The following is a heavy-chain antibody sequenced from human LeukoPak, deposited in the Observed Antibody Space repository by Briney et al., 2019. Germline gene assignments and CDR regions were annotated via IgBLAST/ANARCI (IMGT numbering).Heavy chain of an antibody. Sequence: SETLSLTCTVSGGSISSGDYFCRWIRQPPGKGVEWIGSIYYSGSTYYNPSIKSRVTISVDTSKNQFSLKLSSVTAADTAVYYCARVSRQQLATFDYWGQGTLVTVSS. J-gene: IGHJ4*02. CDR1: GGSISSGDYF. CDR2: IYYSGST. D-gene: IGHD6-13*01. V-gene: IGHV4-39*07. CDR3: ARVSRQQLATFDY.